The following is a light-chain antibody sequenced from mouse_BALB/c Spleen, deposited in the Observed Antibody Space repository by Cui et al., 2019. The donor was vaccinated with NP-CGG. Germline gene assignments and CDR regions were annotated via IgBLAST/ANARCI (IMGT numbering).Light chain of an antibody. J-gene: IGLJ1*01. CDR3: ALWYSNHWV. V-gene: IGLV1*01. CDR1: TGAVTTSNY. Sequence: QDAVIQESAPTTSPGETVTLTCRSSTGAVTTSNYANWVQEKPDHLFTGLIGGTNNRAPGVPARFSGSLIGDKAALTITGAQTEDEAIYFCALWYSNHWVFGGGTKLTVL. CDR2: GTN.